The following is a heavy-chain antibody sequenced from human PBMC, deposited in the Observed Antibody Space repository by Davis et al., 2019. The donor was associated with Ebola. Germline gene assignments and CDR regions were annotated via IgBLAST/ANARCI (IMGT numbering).Heavy chain of an antibody. V-gene: IGHV4-39*01. CDR2: IYYSGNT. Sequence: SETLSLTCTVSGGSISSSSYYWGWIRQPPGMGLEWIGCIYYSGNTYYNPSLKSRVTISVDTSKNQVSLKLSSVTAADTAVYYCARGSATDTIFGVVPGNFDLWGRGTLVTVSS. CDR1: GGSISSSSYY. CDR3: ARGSATDTIFGVVPGNFDL. J-gene: IGHJ2*01. D-gene: IGHD3-3*01.